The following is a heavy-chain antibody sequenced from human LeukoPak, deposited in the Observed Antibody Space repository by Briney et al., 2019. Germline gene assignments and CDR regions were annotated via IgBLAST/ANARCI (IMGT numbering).Heavy chain of an antibody. CDR2: IIPIFGTA. J-gene: IGHJ4*02. Sequence: SVKVSCMASGGTFSSYAISWVRQAPGQGLEWMGGIIPIFGTANYAQKFQGRVTITADESTSTAYMELSSLRSEDTAVYYCARGARLGYSYGYVAHYWGQGTLVTVSS. V-gene: IGHV1-69*01. CDR3: ARGARLGYSYGYVAHY. D-gene: IGHD5-18*01. CDR1: GGTFSSYA.